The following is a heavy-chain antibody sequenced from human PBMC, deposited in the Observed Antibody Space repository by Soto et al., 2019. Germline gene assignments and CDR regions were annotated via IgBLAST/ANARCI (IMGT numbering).Heavy chain of an antibody. D-gene: IGHD3-22*01. V-gene: IGHV4-59*12. CDR3: ASSTQYHFDSSGFPTGPHFALDV. J-gene: IGHJ3*01. CDR2: IYHHGSA. Sequence: SETLSLTCTVSGGSISSYYWSWIRQPPGKGLEWIGYIYHHGSAYYNPSLKSRVTISVDTSKNQFSLTLSSVTGADTAVYFCASSTQYHFDSSGFPTGPHFALDVWGRGKMVTV. CDR1: GGSISSYY.